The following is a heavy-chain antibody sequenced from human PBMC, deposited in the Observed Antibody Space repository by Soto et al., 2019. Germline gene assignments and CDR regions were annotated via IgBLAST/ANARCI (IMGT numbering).Heavy chain of an antibody. V-gene: IGHV3-74*01. CDR1: GFTFSSYW. CDR2: INPTGSVT. Sequence: QTXGSLQLSCSASGFTFSSYWVHWVRQAPGEGLVWVSRINPTGSVTIYADSVKGRFTISRDNAKNTVYLQMNSLRGEDTAVYHCGRVKDGNVRIDSWGQGALVTVYS. CDR3: GRVKDGNVRIDS. J-gene: IGHJ4*02. D-gene: IGHD3-10*01.